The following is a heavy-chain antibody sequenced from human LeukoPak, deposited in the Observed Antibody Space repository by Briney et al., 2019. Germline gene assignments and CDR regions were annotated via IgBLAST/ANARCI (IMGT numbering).Heavy chain of an antibody. J-gene: IGHJ6*02. D-gene: IGHD2-2*01. V-gene: IGHV4-59*01. CDR3: ARGLPAARYYYGMDV. CDR2: IYYSGST. Sequence: SETLSLTCTVSGGSISSYYWSWIRQPPGKGLEWIGYIYYSGSTNYNPSLKSRVTISVDTSKNQFSLKLSSVTAADTAVYYCARGLPAARYYYGMDVWGQGTTVTVSS. CDR1: GGSISSYY.